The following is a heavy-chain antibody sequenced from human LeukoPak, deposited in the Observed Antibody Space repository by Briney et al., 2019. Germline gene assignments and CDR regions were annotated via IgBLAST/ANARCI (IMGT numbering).Heavy chain of an antibody. CDR1: GGTLSGYY. J-gene: IGHJ4*02. CDR2: IYYSGST. D-gene: IGHD4-17*01. V-gene: IGHV4-39*01. CDR3: ARLPTVTFFDY. Sequence: PSETLSLTCAVYGGTLSGYYWGWIRQPPGKGLEWIGSIYYSGSTYYNPSLKSRVTISVDTSKNQFSLKLSSVTAADTAVYYCARLPTVTFFDYWGQGTLVTVSS.